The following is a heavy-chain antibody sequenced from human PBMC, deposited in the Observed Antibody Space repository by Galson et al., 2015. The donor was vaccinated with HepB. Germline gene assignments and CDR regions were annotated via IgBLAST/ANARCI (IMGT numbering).Heavy chain of an antibody. Sequence: SLRLSCAASGFTFSSYSMNWVRQAPGKGLEWVSSISSSSSYIYYADSVKGRFTISRDNAKNSLYLQMNSLRAEDTAVYYCAREGSYSSGWYNWFDPWGQGTLVTVSS. CDR1: GFTFSSYS. V-gene: IGHV3-21*01. CDR2: ISSSSSYI. J-gene: IGHJ5*02. D-gene: IGHD6-19*01. CDR3: AREGSYSSGWYNWFDP.